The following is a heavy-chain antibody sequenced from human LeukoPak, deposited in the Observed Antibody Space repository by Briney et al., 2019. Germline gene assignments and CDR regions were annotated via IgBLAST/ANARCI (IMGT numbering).Heavy chain of an antibody. V-gene: IGHV4-59*01. D-gene: IGHD5-18*01. CDR3: AREMDTAMGY. CDR2: IYYSGST. Sequence: SETLSLTCTVSGGSISSYYWSWIRQPPGKGLEWIGYIYYSGSTNYNPSLKSRVTISVDTSKNQFSLKLSSVTAADTAVYYCAREMDTAMGYWGQGTLVTVSS. CDR1: GGSISSYY. J-gene: IGHJ4*02.